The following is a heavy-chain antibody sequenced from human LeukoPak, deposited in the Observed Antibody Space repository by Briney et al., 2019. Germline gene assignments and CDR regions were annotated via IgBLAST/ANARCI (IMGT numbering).Heavy chain of an antibody. J-gene: IGHJ4*02. CDR2: INPNSGDT. CDR1: GYPFTAYF. V-gene: IGHV1-2*02. CDR3: AKDSRRDGYTCFDY. Sequence: ASVKVSCKSSGYPFTAYFIHWVRQAPGQGLEWMGWINPNSGDTNYVQKFQGRVTMTRDTSISTSYMELTSLRSDDTAVYYCAKDSRRDGYTCFDYWGQGTLVTVSS. D-gene: IGHD5-24*01.